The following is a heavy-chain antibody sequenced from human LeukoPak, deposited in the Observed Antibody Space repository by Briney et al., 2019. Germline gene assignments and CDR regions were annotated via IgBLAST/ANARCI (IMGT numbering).Heavy chain of an antibody. V-gene: IGHV1-2*02. CDR2: INPNSGGT. Sequence: ASVKVSCKASGYTFTGYYMHWVRQAPGQGLEWMGWINPNSGGTNYAQKFQGRVTMTRDTSISTAYMELSRLRSDDTAVYYCARLPSRGCSGGSCYRDYWGQGTLVTVSS. J-gene: IGHJ4*02. CDR3: ARLPSRGCSGGSCYRDY. CDR1: GYTFTGYY. D-gene: IGHD2-15*01.